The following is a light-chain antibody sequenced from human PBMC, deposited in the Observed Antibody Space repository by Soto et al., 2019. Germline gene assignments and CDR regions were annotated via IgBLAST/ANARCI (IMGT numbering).Light chain of an antibody. Sequence: DIQMTQSPSSLSASVGDRVTITCRASQSISSYLNWYQQKPGKAPKLLIYAASSLQSGVPSRFSGSGSGTDFTLTISSLQPEYFATYYCHPRYSTPPTFGQGTKLEIK. CDR2: AAS. CDR1: QSISSY. V-gene: IGKV1-39*01. J-gene: IGKJ2*01. CDR3: HPRYSTPPT.